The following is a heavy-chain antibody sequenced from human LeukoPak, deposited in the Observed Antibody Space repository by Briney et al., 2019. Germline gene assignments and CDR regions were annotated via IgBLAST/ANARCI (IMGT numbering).Heavy chain of an antibody. J-gene: IGHJ6*02. Sequence: SETLSLTCTVSGGSISSSSYYWGWIRQLPGKGLEWIGSIYYSGSTYYNPSLKSRVTISVDTSKNQFSLKLSSVTAADTAVYYCAGRRIQLWLHFYGMDVWGQGTTVTVSS. V-gene: IGHV4-39*01. CDR1: GGSISSSSYY. CDR2: IYYSGST. CDR3: AGRRIQLWLHFYGMDV. D-gene: IGHD5-18*01.